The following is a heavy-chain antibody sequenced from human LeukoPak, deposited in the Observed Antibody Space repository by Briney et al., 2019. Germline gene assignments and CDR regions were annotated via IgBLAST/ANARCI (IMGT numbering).Heavy chain of an antibody. J-gene: IGHJ3*02. CDR1: GYIFISYY. CDR2: IIPIFGTA. CDR3: ARPKSPLKWGAFDI. D-gene: IGHD1-26*01. V-gene: IGHV1-69*13. Sequence: ASVKVSCKASGYIFISYYMYWVRRAPGQGLEWMGGIIPIFGTANYAQKFQGRVTITADESTSTAYMELSSLRSEDTAVYYCARPKSPLKWGAFDIWGQGTMVTVSS.